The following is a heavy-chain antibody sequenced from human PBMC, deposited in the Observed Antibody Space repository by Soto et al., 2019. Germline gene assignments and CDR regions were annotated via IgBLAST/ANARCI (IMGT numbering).Heavy chain of an antibody. CDR1: GFIFTNYW. CDR3: TSATSSRGAPRGFIKD. D-gene: IGHD3-10*01. CDR2: VKQDGSVK. Sequence: EVQLVESGGDLVQPGGSLRLSCAASGFIFTNYWMSWVRQAPGKGLEWVANVKQDGSVKRYVDSVKGRFTISRDNAKNSVYLQMNSLRVDDTAVYYCTSATSSRGAPRGFIKDWGQGNLVTVSS. J-gene: IGHJ4*02. V-gene: IGHV3-7*03.